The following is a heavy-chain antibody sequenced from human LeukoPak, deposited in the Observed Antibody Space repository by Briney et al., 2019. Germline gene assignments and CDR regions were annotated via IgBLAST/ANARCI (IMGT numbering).Heavy chain of an antibody. CDR3: ASLGISVSGSDVFDI. D-gene: IGHD6-19*01. V-gene: IGHV5-51*01. CDR2: IYPGDSDT. J-gene: IGHJ3*02. CDR1: GYSFTSYW. Sequence: GESLKISCKGSGYSFTSYWIGWVRQMPGKGLEWMGIIYPGDSDTRYSPSFQGQVTISADKSISTAHLQWSSLKASDTAMYYCASLGISVSGSDVFDIWGQGTMVTVSS.